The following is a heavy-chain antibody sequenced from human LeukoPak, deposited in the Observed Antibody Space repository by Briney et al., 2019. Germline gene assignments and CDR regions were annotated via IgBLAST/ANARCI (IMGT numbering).Heavy chain of an antibody. CDR2: VYYSGST. CDR3: ARDSGRIHGYYYGMDV. J-gene: IGHJ6*02. CDR1: GGSINTYH. V-gene: IGHV4-59*01. D-gene: IGHD1-1*01. Sequence: SETLSLTRTVSGGSINTYHWSWIRQPPGKGLEWIGYVYYSGSTNYNPSPKSRVTMSVDTSKNQFSLKLSSVTAADTAVYYCARDSGRIHGYYYGMDVWGQGTTVTVSS.